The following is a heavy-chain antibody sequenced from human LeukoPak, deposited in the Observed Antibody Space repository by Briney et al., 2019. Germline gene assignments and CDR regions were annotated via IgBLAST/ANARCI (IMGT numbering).Heavy chain of an antibody. CDR1: GYTFTGYY. CDR2: INPNSGGT. V-gene: IGHV1-2*02. J-gene: IGHJ5*02. Sequence: ASVKVSCKASGYTFTGYYMHWVRQAPGQGLEWMGWINPNSGGTNYAQKFQGRVTMTRDTSISTAYMELSRLRSDDTAVYYCARAPRLSGNWFDPWGQGTLVTVSS. CDR3: ARAPRLSGNWFDP. D-gene: IGHD3-10*01.